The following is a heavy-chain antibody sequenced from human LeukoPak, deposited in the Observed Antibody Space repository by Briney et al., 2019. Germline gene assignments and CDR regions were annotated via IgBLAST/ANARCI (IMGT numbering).Heavy chain of an antibody. V-gene: IGHV1-18*01. CDR2: ISAYNGNT. J-gene: IGHJ3*02. Sequence: ASVKVSCKASGYTFTNYGISWVRQAPGQGLEWMGWISAYNGNTKYAQKLQGRVTMTTDTSTSTAYMEVRSLRSDDTAVYYCARNLVVENAFDIWGQGTMVTVSS. CDR1: GYTFTNYG. CDR3: ARNLVVENAFDI. D-gene: IGHD2-15*01.